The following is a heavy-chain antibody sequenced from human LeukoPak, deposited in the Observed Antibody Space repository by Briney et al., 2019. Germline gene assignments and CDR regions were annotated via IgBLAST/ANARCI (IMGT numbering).Heavy chain of an antibody. Sequence: SETLSLTCAVYIDSFSNYYWNWIRQTPGKGLEWIGEVNDSGGTNINPSLKSRVILSVDTSKNQFSLKLISVTVADTAMYYCARGQGATVPLVGKNWFDPWGQGTRVTVSS. CDR1: IDSFSNYY. CDR2: VNDSGGT. J-gene: IGHJ5*02. CDR3: ARGQGATVPLVGKNWFDP. D-gene: IGHD1-26*01. V-gene: IGHV4-34*01.